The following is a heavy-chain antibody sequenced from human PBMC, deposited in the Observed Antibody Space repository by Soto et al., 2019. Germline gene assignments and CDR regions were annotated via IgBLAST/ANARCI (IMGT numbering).Heavy chain of an antibody. Sequence: QVQLVESGGGVVQPGRSLRLSCAASGFSFSSYAMHWVRQAPGKGLEWVAVISYDGSNKYYADSVKGRFTISRDNSKNTLYLQMNSLRAEDTAVYYCARSRGSYESSGLDDYWGQGTLVTVSS. V-gene: IGHV3-30-3*01. J-gene: IGHJ4*02. D-gene: IGHD3-22*01. CDR1: GFSFSSYA. CDR3: ARSRGSYESSGLDDY. CDR2: ISYDGSNK.